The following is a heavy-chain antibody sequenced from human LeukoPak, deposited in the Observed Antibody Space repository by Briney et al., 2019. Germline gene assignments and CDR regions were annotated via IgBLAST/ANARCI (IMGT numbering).Heavy chain of an antibody. CDR1: GFTFSSYS. Sequence: GGSLRLSCAASGFTFSSYSMNWVRQAPGKGLEWVSYISSSSSTIYYADSVKGRFTISRDNAKNSLYLQMNSLKAEDTAVYYCARRGAGYYGSGSLWYMDVWGKGTTVTVSS. J-gene: IGHJ6*03. CDR3: ARRGAGYYGSGSLWYMDV. V-gene: IGHV3-48*01. CDR2: ISSSSSTI. D-gene: IGHD3-10*01.